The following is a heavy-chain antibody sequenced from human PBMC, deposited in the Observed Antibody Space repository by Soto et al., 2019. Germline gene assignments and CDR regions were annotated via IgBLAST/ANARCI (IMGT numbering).Heavy chain of an antibody. CDR3: ARLNYYESTGYLDN. CDR2: IYYRGST. D-gene: IGHD3-22*01. V-gene: IGHV4-59*01. J-gene: IGHJ4*02. CDR1: GGSISSYY. Sequence: SETLSLTCTVSGGSISSYYWSWIRQPPGKGLEWIGYIYYRGSTNYNPSLKSRVTISVDTSKNQFSLKLSSVTAADTAVYYCARLNYYESTGYLDNWGQGTLVSV.